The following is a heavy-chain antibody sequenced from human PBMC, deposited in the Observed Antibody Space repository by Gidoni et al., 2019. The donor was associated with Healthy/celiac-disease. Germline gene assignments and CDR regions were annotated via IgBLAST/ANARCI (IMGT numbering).Heavy chain of an antibody. Sequence: QVQLVQSGAEVKKPGSSVKVSCKASGGTFSSYTISWVRQAPGQGLEWMGRIIPILGIANYAQKFQGRVTITADKSTSTAYMELSSLRSEDTAVYYCARERPAIITIPSSPGAFDIWGQGTMVTVSS. D-gene: IGHD3-3*01. V-gene: IGHV1-69*08. CDR3: ARERPAIITIPSSPGAFDI. CDR1: GGTFSSYT. J-gene: IGHJ3*02. CDR2: IIPILGIA.